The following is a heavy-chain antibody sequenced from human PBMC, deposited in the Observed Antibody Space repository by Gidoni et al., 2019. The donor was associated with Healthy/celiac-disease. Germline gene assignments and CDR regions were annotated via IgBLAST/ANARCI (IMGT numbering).Heavy chain of an antibody. Sequence: EVQLLESGGGLVQPGGSLRPDCAASGFTFSSYAMSWVRQAPGKGLEWVSAISGSGGSTYYAGSGKCLFTISRDTSKNTLYLQMNSLRAEDTAVYYCAKVRFLEWLLYGPIFDYWGQGTLVTVSS. CDR1: GFTFSSYA. CDR3: AKVRFLEWLLYGPIFDY. D-gene: IGHD3-3*01. CDR2: ISGSGGST. V-gene: IGHV3-23*01. J-gene: IGHJ4*02.